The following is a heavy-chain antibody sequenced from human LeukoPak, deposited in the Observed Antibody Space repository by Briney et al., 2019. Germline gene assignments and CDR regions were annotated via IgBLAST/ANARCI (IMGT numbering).Heavy chain of an antibody. Sequence: AGGSLRLSCAASGFTFSGYAMSWVRQAPGKGLEWVAFIRYDGRNKYYADSVKGRFTISRDNSKNTLYLQMNSLRGEDTAVYYCAKDSLRERIVGSTTRGVNDYWGQGTLVTVSS. CDR2: IRYDGRNK. J-gene: IGHJ4*02. CDR1: GFTFSGYA. D-gene: IGHD1-26*01. CDR3: AKDSLRERIVGSTTRGVNDY. V-gene: IGHV3-30*02.